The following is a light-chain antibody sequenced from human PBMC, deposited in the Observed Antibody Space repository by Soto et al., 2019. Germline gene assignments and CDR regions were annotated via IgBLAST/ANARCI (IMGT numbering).Light chain of an antibody. V-gene: IGKV3-11*01. Sequence: EIVLTQSAATLSLSPGERATLSCRASQSVSSYLAWYQQKPGQAPRLLIYDAFNRATGIPARFSGSGSGTDFTLTISSLELEDFAVYYCQQRINWPPMYTFGQGTKLEIK. CDR2: DAF. CDR3: QQRINWPPMYT. J-gene: IGKJ2*01. CDR1: QSVSSY.